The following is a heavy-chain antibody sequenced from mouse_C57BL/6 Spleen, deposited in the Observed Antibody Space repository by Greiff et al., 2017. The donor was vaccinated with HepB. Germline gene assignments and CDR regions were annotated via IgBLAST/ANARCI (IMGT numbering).Heavy chain of an antibody. CDR3: APRAGSSYVSNFDV. J-gene: IGHJ1*03. CDR1: GYAFSSSW. Sequence: VQLQQSGPELVKPGASVKISCKASGYAFSSSWMNWVKQRPGKGLEWIGRIYPGDGDTNYNGKFKGKATLTADKSSSTAYKQLSSLTSEDSAVYFCAPRAGSSYVSNFDVWGTGTTVTVSS. D-gene: IGHD1-1*01. CDR2: IYPGDGDT. V-gene: IGHV1-82*01.